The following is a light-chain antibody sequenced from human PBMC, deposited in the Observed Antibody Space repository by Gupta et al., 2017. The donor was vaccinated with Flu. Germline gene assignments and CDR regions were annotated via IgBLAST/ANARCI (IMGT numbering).Light chain of an antibody. J-gene: IGKJ4*01. CDR2: DAS. Sequence: ATLSCRASQSVSSYLALYQQKPGQAPRLLIYDASNRATGIPARFSGSGSGTDFTLTISSLEPEDFAVYYCQQRSNWPPGTLTFGGGTKVEIK. CDR3: QQRSNWPPGTLT. V-gene: IGKV3-11*01. CDR1: QSVSSY.